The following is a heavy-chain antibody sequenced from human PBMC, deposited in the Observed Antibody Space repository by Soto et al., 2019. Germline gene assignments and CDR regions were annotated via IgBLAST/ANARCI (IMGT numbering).Heavy chain of an antibody. Sequence: QVQLVQSGAEVKKPGASVKVSCKASGYTFTSYAMHWVRQAPGQRLEWMGWINAGNGNTKYSQKFQGSVTITRDTPASTAHMEQSSLRSQDTAVSSSARTSRYYLYDYWGHRTPVTVSS. CDR2: INAGNGNT. CDR3: ARTSRYYLYDY. CDR1: GYTFTSYA. J-gene: IGHJ4*01. D-gene: IGHD3-22*01. V-gene: IGHV1-3*01.